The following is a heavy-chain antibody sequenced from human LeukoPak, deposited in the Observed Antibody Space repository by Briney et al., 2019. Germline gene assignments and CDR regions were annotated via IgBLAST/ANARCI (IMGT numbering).Heavy chain of an antibody. Sequence: PLETLSLTCTVSGGSISNYYWNWIRQPPGKGLERIGYIYYSGSAHYTHSLKSLVTISVDTSKNQFSLKMSSVTDADTAVYYCARDPEYYYDRGGYYYQDAFDIWGQGTMVTASS. CDR2: IYYSGSA. D-gene: IGHD3-22*01. CDR3: ARDPEYYYDRGGYYYQDAFDI. J-gene: IGHJ3*02. V-gene: IGHV4-59*01. CDR1: GGSISNYY.